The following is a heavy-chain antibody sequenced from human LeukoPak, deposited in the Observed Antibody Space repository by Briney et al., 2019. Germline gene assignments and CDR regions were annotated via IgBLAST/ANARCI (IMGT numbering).Heavy chain of an antibody. J-gene: IGHJ4*02. CDR2: ISAYNGNT. CDR3: ARYAYSSGYYYPDY. V-gene: IGHV1-18*01. Sequence: VKVSCKASGYTFTSYGISWVRQAPGQGLEWMGWISAYNGNTNYAQKLQGRVTMTTDTSTSTAYMELRSLRSDDTAVYYCARYAYSSGYYYPDYWGQGTLVTVSS. CDR1: GYTFTSYG. D-gene: IGHD3-22*01.